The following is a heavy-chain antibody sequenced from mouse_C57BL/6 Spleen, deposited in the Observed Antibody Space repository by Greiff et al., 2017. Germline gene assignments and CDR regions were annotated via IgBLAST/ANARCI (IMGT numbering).Heavy chain of an antibody. CDR3: ARNYDFLYYFDN. D-gene: IGHD2-4*01. CDR2: ISYDGSN. CDR1: GYSITSGYY. Sequence: EVKLMESGPGLVNPSQSLSLTCSVTGYSITSGYYWNWIRTFPGNKLEWMGYISYDGSNNYNPSLKNRISITRDTSKNQFFLKLNSLTTDDTATYYCARNYDFLYYFDNWGQGTTHTVAS. J-gene: IGHJ2*01. V-gene: IGHV3-6*01.